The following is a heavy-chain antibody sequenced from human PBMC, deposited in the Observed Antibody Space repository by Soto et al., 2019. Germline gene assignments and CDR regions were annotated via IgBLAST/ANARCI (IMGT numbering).Heavy chain of an antibody. CDR2: ISWNSGSI. CDR1: XXXXXXXX. Sequence: EVQLVESGGGLVQPGXSLXXXCXXXXXXXXXXXXXXVRQAPGKGLEWVSGISWNSGSIGYADSVKGRFTISRDNAKNSLYLQMNSLRAEDTALYYCAKDIGYSSGWYDGFDYWGQGTLVTVSS. CDR3: AKDIGYSSGWYDGFDY. J-gene: IGHJ4*02. V-gene: IGHV3-9*01. D-gene: IGHD6-19*01.